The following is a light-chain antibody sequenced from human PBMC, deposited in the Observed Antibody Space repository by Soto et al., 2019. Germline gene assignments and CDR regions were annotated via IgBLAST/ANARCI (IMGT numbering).Light chain of an antibody. V-gene: IGLV2-14*01. CDR2: EVN. CDR3: SSFTTSSTLVV. CDR1: NSDVGGYNY. Sequence: QSALTQPRSVSGSPGQSVAISCTGTNSDVGGYNYVSRYQQHPGKAPKLMIYEVNNRPSGVSSRFSGSKSGNTASLTISGLQTEDEADYYCSSFTTSSTLVVFGGGTQLTVL. J-gene: IGLJ2*01.